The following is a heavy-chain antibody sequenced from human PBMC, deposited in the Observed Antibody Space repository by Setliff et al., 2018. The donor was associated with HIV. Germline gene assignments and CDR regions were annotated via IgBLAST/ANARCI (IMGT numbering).Heavy chain of an antibody. CDR3: VKDVVKFWSGSGALDF. D-gene: IGHD3-3*01. V-gene: IGHV3-33*06. Sequence: PGESLKISCAASGFTFSNCDMHWVRQAPGKGLEWVTVIWYDGSDKYYADSVKGRFNILRDDSKKTVDLQMNSLRADDTAVYYCVKDVVKFWSGSGALDFWGPGTLVTVSS. J-gene: IGHJ4*02. CDR2: IWYDGSDK. CDR1: GFTFSNCD.